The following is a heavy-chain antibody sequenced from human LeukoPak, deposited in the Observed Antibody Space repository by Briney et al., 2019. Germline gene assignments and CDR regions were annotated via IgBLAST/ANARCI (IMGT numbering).Heavy chain of an antibody. CDR1: GFTFDDYT. V-gene: IGHV3-43*01. CDR3: AKGGDSSGWYRLDY. J-gene: IGHJ4*02. Sequence: GGSLRLSCAASGFTFDDYTMHWVRQAPGKGLEWVSLISWDGGSTYYADSVKGRFTISRDNSKNSLYLQMNSLRTEDTALYYCAKGGDSSGWYRLDYWGQGTLVTVSS. D-gene: IGHD6-19*01. CDR2: ISWDGGST.